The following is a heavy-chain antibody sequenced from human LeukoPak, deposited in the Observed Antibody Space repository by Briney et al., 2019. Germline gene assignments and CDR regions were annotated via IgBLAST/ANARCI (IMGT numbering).Heavy chain of an antibody. V-gene: IGHV3-23*01. CDR3: AKGSRLRPFDY. D-gene: IGHD6-13*01. J-gene: IGHJ4*02. CDR2: ISDSGTST. Sequence: GGSLRLSCAASGFTFSNYALTWVRQAPRKGLEWVSAISDSGTSTYYADSVKGRFTISRDNSRNTLYLQMNSLRAEDTAVYYCAKGSRLRPFDYWGEGTLVTVSS. CDR1: GFTFSNYA.